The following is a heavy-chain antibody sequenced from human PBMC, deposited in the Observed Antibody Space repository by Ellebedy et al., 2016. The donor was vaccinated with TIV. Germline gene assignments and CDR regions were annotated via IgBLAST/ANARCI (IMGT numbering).Heavy chain of an antibody. CDR2: IYYSGST. D-gene: IGHD6-6*01. J-gene: IGHJ4*02. Sequence: MPSETLSLTCTVSGGSISSYYRSWIRQPPGKGLERIGYIYYSGSTNYNPSLKSRVTISVDTSKNQFSLKLSSVTAADTAVYYCASWPIAARPYYFDYWGQGTLVTVSS. CDR3: ASWPIAARPYYFDY. V-gene: IGHV4-59*08. CDR1: GGSISSYY.